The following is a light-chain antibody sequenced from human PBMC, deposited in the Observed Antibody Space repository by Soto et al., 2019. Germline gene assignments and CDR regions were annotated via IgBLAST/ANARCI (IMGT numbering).Light chain of an antibody. CDR2: KAS. J-gene: IGKJ4*01. CDR3: QQYDSYPLT. CDR1: QSVSSW. V-gene: IGKV1-5*03. Sequence: DIQMTQSPSTLSASVGARVTITCRASQSVSSWLAWYQQRPGNAPNLLIYKASSLESGVPSRFSGSGSGTEFTLTVSSLQPDDFATNYCQQYDSYPLTFGGGTKLEIK.